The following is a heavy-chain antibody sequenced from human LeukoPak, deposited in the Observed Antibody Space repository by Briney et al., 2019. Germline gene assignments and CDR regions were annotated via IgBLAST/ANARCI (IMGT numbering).Heavy chain of an antibody. Sequence: SVKVSCKASGGTLNNYGISWVRQAPGQGLEWMGGTIPIFDTPNYAQKFQGRVTITADKSTSTAYMELSSLRSEDTAVYYCARRTYDSSGPVRYWGQGTLVTVSS. V-gene: IGHV1-69*06. J-gene: IGHJ4*02. D-gene: IGHD3-22*01. CDR1: GGTLNNYG. CDR2: TIPIFDTP. CDR3: ARRTYDSSGPVRY.